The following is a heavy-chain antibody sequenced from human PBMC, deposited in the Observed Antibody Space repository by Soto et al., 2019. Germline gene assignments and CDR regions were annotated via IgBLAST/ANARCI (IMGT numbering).Heavy chain of an antibody. CDR2: MNPNSGNT. Sequence: EASVKVSCKASGYTFTSYDINWVRQATGQGLEWMGWMNPNSGNTGYAQKFQGRVTMTRNTSISTAYMELSSLRSEDTAVYYCARGTGGSSWGDYYYYMDVWGKGTTVTVSS. D-gene: IGHD6-13*01. V-gene: IGHV1-8*01. CDR1: GYTFTSYD. CDR3: ARGTGGSSWGDYYYYMDV. J-gene: IGHJ6*03.